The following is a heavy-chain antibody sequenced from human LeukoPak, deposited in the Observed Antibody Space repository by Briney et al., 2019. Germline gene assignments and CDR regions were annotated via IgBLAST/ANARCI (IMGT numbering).Heavy chain of an antibody. CDR1: GYTFTGYY. CDR2: INPNSGGT. J-gene: IGHJ4*02. CDR3: ARDFRIAAAGSPPPRAQAGY. Sequence: ASVKVSCKASGYTFTGYYMHWVRQAPGQGLEWMGWINPNSGGTNYAQKFQGRVTMTRDTSISTAYMELSRLRSDDTAVYYCARDFRIAAAGSPPPRAQAGYGGKETLVTVSS. V-gene: IGHV1-2*02. D-gene: IGHD6-13*01.